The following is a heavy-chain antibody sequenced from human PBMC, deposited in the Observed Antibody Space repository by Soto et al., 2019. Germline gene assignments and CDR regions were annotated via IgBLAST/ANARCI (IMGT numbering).Heavy chain of an antibody. D-gene: IGHD2-8*01. CDR1: GDSINSDSHS. Sequence: HLQLQESGSGLVNPSETLSLTCTVSGDSINSDSHSWSWIRQPPGEALERIGYIYQTGTTQYNPTHSSRVSISADRSKNQFSLHLTSVTAADTAVYYCARAVFCTDGFCFPNWLDPWGQGILVTVSS. V-gene: IGHV4-30-2*01. CDR2: IYQTGTT. CDR3: ARAVFCTDGFCFPNWLDP. J-gene: IGHJ5*02.